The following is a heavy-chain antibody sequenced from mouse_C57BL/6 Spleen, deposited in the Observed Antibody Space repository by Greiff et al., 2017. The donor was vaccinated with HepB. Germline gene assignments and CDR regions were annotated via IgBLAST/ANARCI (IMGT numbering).Heavy chain of an antibody. Sequence: VQLQQPGAELVRPGSSVKLSCKASGYTFTSYWMHWVKQRPIQGLEWIGNIDPSDSETHYNQKFKDKATLTVDKSSSTAYMQLSSLTSEDSAVYYCARDDGYYDYYWGQGTTLTVSS. CDR1: GYTFTSYW. J-gene: IGHJ2*01. V-gene: IGHV1-52*01. CDR2: IDPSDSET. D-gene: IGHD2-3*01. CDR3: ARDDGYYDYY.